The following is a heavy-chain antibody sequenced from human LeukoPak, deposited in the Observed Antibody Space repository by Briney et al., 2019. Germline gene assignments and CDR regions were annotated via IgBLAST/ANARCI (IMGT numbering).Heavy chain of an antibody. D-gene: IGHD5-18*01. CDR2: ISGSGDST. CDR3: AKRGYSSGPDYFDY. CDR1: GFTFGDYA. V-gene: IGHV3-23*01. J-gene: IGHJ4*02. Sequence: GGSLRLSCTASGFTFGDYAMSWVRQAPGKGLEWVSAISGSGDSTSYADSVQGRFTISRDKSKNTLYLQMNSLRAEDTAVYYCAKRGYSSGPDYFDYWGQGTLVTVSS.